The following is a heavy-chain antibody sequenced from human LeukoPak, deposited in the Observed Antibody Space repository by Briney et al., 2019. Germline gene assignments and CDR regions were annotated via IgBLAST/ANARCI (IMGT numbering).Heavy chain of an antibody. CDR3: ARSYYYDSSGYYVIWFDP. V-gene: IGHV5-51*01. Sequence: AGSLLISSKGSGYCFTSYWIGWVRQLPGKNLECMGLSYSGDSDTRYSPSFQGQVTISADKSISTAYLQWSSLKASDTAMYYCARSYYYDSSGYYVIWFDPWGQGTLVTVSS. CDR1: GYCFTSYW. CDR2: SYSGDSDT. J-gene: IGHJ5*02. D-gene: IGHD3-22*01.